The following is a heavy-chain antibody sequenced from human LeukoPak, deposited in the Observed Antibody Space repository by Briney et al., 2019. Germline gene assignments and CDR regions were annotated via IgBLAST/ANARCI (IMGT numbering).Heavy chain of an antibody. CDR3: ARCSSGWNVLDY. D-gene: IGHD6-19*01. CDR2: ISSSSSYI. V-gene: IGHV3-21*01. CDR1: GFTFSYFS. J-gene: IGHJ4*02. Sequence: GGSLRLSCAVSGFTFSYFSMNWVRQAPGKGLEWVSSISSSSSYIYYADSVKGRFTISRDNAKNSLYLQMNSLRAEDTAVYYCARCSSGWNVLDYWGQGTLVTVSS.